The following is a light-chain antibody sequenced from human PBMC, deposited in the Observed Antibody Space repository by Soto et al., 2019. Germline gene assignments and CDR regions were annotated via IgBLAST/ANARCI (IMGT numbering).Light chain of an antibody. V-gene: IGLV2-14*01. Sequence: QSVLTQPASVSGSPGQSITISCTGTSSDVGGYNYVSWYQQHPGKAPKLMIYDVSNRPSGVSNRFSGSKSGNTASLTISWRQAEDEADYYCSAYTSSSTSDVFGTGTKLTVL. CDR2: DVS. CDR1: SSDVGGYNY. J-gene: IGLJ1*01. CDR3: SAYTSSSTSDV.